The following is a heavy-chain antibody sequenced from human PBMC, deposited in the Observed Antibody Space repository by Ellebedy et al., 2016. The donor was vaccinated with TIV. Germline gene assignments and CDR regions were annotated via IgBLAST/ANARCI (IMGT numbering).Heavy chain of an antibody. CDR3: ARTPKPVDAFDI. D-gene: IGHD1-14*01. Sequence: GGSLRLXCAASGFTFSSYSMNWVRQAPGKGLEWVSGISGSGGSTYYADSVKGRFTISRDNSKNTLYLQMNSLRAEDTAVYYCARTPKPVDAFDIWGQGTMVTVSS. CDR1: GFTFSSYS. V-gene: IGHV3-23*01. CDR2: ISGSGGST. J-gene: IGHJ3*02.